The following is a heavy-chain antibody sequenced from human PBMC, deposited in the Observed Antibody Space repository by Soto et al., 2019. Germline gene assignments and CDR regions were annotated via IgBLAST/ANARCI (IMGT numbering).Heavy chain of an antibody. Sequence: EVQLVESGGGLVKPGGSLRLSCAASGFTFSSYSMNWVRQAPGKGLEWVSSISSSSSYIYYADSVKGRFTISRYNAKNSLYLQINSLRAEDTAVYYCARVLGRLTTVTTYAFDIWGQGTMVTVSS. V-gene: IGHV3-21*01. CDR2: ISSSSSYI. J-gene: IGHJ3*02. D-gene: IGHD4-4*01. CDR3: ARVLGRLTTVTTYAFDI. CDR1: GFTFSSYS.